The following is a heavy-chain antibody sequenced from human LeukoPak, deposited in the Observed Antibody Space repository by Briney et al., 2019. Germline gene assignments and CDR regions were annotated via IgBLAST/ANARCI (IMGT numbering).Heavy chain of an antibody. CDR2: IYSSGST. J-gene: IGHJ5*02. V-gene: IGHV4-59*08. CDR1: GGSISSYY. CDR3: ARHGLSITVAGRWFDP. D-gene: IGHD6-19*01. Sequence: SETLSLTCTVSGGSISSYYWSWIRQPPGKGLEWIGYIYSSGSTNYNPSLKSRVTISVDTSKNQFSLKLSSVTAADTAVYYCARHGLSITVAGRWFDPWGQGTLVTVSS.